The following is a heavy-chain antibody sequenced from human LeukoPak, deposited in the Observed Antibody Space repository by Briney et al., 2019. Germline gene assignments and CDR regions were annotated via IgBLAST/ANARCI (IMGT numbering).Heavy chain of an antibody. CDR2: ISSSGSTI. J-gene: IGHJ4*02. CDR1: GFTFSDYY. V-gene: IGHV3-11*04. Sequence: PGGSLRLSCAASGFTFSDYYMSWIRQAPGKGLEWVSYISSSGSTIYYADSVKGRFTISGDNAKNSLYLQMNSLRAEDTAVYYCARGRSYYDIYFDYWGQGTLVTVSS. CDR3: ARGRSYYDIYFDY. D-gene: IGHD1-26*01.